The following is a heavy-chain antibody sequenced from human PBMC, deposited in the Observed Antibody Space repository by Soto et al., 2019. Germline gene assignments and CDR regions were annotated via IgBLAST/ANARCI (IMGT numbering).Heavy chain of an antibody. V-gene: IGHV3-23*01. Sequence: GGSLRLSCAASGFTFSSYAMSWVRQAPGKGLEWVSAISGSGGSTYYADSVKGRFTISRDNSKNTLYLQMNSLRAEDTAVYYCAKDRATGSIAAPRYYFDYWGQGTLVTVSS. D-gene: IGHD6-6*01. J-gene: IGHJ4*02. CDR1: GFTFSSYA. CDR3: AKDRATGSIAAPRYYFDY. CDR2: ISGSGGST.